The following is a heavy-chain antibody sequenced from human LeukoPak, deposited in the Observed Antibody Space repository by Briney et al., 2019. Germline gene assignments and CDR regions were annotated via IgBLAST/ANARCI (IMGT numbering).Heavy chain of an antibody. CDR2: VSAYNGNT. V-gene: IGHV1-18*04. D-gene: IGHD2-15*01. J-gene: IGHJ5*02. Sequence: GASVKVSCKASGYTFTGYYMHWVRQAPGQGLEWMGWVSAYNGNTNYAQKLQGRVTMTTDTSTSTAYMELRSLRSDDTAVYYCARVLPYCSGGSCYSRYWFDPWGQGTLVTVSS. CDR3: ARVLPYCSGGSCYSRYWFDP. CDR1: GYTFTGYY.